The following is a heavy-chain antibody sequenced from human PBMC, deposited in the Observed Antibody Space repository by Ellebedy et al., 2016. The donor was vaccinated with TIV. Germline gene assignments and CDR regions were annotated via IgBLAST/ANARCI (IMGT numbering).Heavy chain of an antibody. J-gene: IGHJ5*02. V-gene: IGHV1-2*02. CDR1: GYTFTGYY. CDR3: ARDSSGWYQGWFDP. D-gene: IGHD6-19*01. CDR2: SNPNSGGT. Sequence: AASVKVSCKASGYTFTGYYMRWVRQAPGQGLEWMGWSNPNSGGTNYAQKVQGRVTMTRDTSISTAYMELSRLRSDDTAVYYCARDSSGWYQGWFDPWGQGTLVTVSS.